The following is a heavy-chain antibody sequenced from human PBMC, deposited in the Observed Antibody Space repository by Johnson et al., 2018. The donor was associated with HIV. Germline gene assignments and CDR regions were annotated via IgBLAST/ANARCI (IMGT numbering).Heavy chain of an antibody. CDR2: IYSGGST. V-gene: IGHV3-66*01. J-gene: IGHJ3*02. Sequence: VQLVESGGGLVKPGGSLRLSCAASGFTFSDYYMSWIRQAPGKGLEWVSVIYSGGSTYYADSVKGRFTISRDNSKNTLYLQMNSLRVEDTAVYYCASEVRGVLDIWGQGTMVTVSS. CDR3: ASEVRGVLDI. CDR1: GFTFSDYY. D-gene: IGHD3-10*01.